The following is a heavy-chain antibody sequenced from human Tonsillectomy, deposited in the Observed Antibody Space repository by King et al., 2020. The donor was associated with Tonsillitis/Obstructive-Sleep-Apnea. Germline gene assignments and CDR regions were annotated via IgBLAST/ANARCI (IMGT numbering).Heavy chain of an antibody. V-gene: IGHV4-59*08. CDR1: GGSISSYY. Sequence: QLQESGPGLVKPSETLSLTCTVSGGSISSYYWSWIRQPPGKGLEWIGYIYYSGSTNYNPSLKSRVTISVDTSKNQFSLKLSSVTAADTAVYYCARLHHSSSWYDKYALDYWGQGTLVTVSS. CDR2: IYYSGST. CDR3: ARLHHSSSWYDKYALDY. J-gene: IGHJ4*02. D-gene: IGHD6-13*01.